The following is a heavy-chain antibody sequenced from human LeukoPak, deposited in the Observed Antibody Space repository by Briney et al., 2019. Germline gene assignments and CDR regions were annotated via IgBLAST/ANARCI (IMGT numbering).Heavy chain of an antibody. V-gene: IGHV4-59*08. D-gene: IGHD1-14*01. CDR3: ARHRTGYDAFDI. CDR1: GGSISSYY. CDR2: VYYSGST. Sequence: SETLSLTCTVSGGSISSYYWSWIRQPPGKGLEWIGYVYYSGSTNYNPSLKSRVTISVDTCKNQFSLKLSSMTAADTAVYYCARHRTGYDAFDIWGKGTMFTVSS. J-gene: IGHJ3*02.